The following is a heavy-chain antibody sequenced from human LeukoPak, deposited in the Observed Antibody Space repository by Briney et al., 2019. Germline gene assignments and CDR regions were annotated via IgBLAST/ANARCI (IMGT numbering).Heavy chain of an antibody. CDR2: ISYDGRNK. V-gene: IGHV3-30*04. Sequence: GGSLRLSCAASGFTFSSYAMQWVRQAPGKGRGWVAVISYDGRNKYYADSVKGRFTIYRDYAKNTLLLQMNSLRAEDTAVYYCARGVDSSGQDYWGQGTLDTVPS. CDR1: GFTFSSYA. D-gene: IGHD3-22*01. J-gene: IGHJ4*02. CDR3: ARGVDSSGQDY.